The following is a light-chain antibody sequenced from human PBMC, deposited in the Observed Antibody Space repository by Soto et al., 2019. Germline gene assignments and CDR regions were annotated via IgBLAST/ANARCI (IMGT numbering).Light chain of an antibody. CDR3: QQYNTWPLT. Sequence: EAVMTQSPATLSVSPGERPTLSCRASQSVSSNLAWYQQKPGQAPRLLIYDASTRATGIPARFSGSGSWTEFTLTISSLQSEDFAVYYCQQYNTWPLTCGPGTKVDIK. CDR1: QSVSSN. V-gene: IGKV3-15*01. CDR2: DAS. J-gene: IGKJ3*01.